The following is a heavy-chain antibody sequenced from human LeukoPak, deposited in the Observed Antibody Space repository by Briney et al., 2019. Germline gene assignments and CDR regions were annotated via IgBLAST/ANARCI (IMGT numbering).Heavy chain of an antibody. D-gene: IGHD3-22*01. Sequence: GGSLRLSCAASGFTFSSYGMSWVRQAPGKGLEWVSAISGSGGSTYYADSVKGRFTISRDNSKNTLYLQMNSLRAEDTAVYYCAKAEGAIVVVIFDYWGQGTLVTVSS. CDR3: AKAEGAIVVVIFDY. J-gene: IGHJ4*02. CDR2: ISGSGGST. CDR1: GFTFSSYG. V-gene: IGHV3-23*01.